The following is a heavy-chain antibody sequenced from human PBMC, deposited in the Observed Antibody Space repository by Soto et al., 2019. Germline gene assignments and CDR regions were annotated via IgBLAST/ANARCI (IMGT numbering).Heavy chain of an antibody. CDR1: GGTFSSYA. CDR2: IIPIFGTA. V-gene: IGHV1-69*13. J-gene: IGHJ4*02. D-gene: IGHD6-6*01. CDR3: AKSIAAQVFDY. Sequence: ASVKVSCKASGGTFSSYAINWVRQAPGQGLEWMGGIIPIFGTANYAQKFQGRVTITADESTSTAYMELSSLRSEDTAVYYCAKSIAAQVFDYWGQGTLVTVSS.